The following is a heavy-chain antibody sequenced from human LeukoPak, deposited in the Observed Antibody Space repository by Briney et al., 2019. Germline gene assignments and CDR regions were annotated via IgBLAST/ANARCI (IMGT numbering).Heavy chain of an antibody. CDR1: GFTFTNAW. CDR3: TVLRKWEPPEY. Sequence: GGSLRLSCAASGFTFTNAWMSWVRQAPGKGLEWVGHLKSKADGGTTDYAAPVKGRFTISRDDSKDTLYLQMNSLKTEDTAVYYCTVLRKWEPPEYWGQGTLVTVSS. D-gene: IGHD1-26*01. CDR2: LKSKADGGTT. J-gene: IGHJ4*02. V-gene: IGHV3-15*01.